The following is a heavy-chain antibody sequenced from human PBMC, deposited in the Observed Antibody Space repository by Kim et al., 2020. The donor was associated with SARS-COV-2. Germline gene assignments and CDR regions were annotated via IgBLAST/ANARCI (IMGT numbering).Heavy chain of an antibody. CDR3: ARLSGYSSSWYYYGMDV. J-gene: IGHJ6*02. Sequence: SETLSLTCTVSGGSISSYYWSWIRQPPGKGLEWIGYIYYSGSTNYNPSLKSRVTISVDTSKNQFSLKLSSVTAADTAVYYCARLSGYSSSWYYYGMDVWGQGTTVTVSS. CDR1: GGSISSYY. V-gene: IGHV4-59*08. CDR2: IYYSGST. D-gene: IGHD6-13*01.